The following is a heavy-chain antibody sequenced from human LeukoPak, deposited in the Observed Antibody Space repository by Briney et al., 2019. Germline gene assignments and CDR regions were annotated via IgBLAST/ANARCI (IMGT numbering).Heavy chain of an antibody. Sequence: SQTLSLTCVISGDSVSTNSAAWNWIRQSPSGGLEWLGRIYYRSKWYSDYAVSVKSRVSINPDTSNNQLSLQLKSVTPEDTAVYYCVRSQTGGTFDYWGQGALVTVSS. CDR3: VRSQTGGTFDY. CDR1: GDSVSTNSAA. CDR2: IYYRSKWYS. D-gene: IGHD1-26*01. J-gene: IGHJ4*02. V-gene: IGHV6-1*01.